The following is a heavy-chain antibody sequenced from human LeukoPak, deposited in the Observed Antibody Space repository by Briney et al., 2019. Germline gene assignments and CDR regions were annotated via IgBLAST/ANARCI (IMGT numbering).Heavy chain of an antibody. CDR1: GFTFSRYD. D-gene: IGHD3-9*01. J-gene: IGHJ4*02. V-gene: IGHV3-23*01. CDR2: ISGSGDRT. CDR3: AKDLRPDILTGSPFDY. Sequence: GGSLRLSCAASGFTFSRYDMKWVREAPGKGLEWLSVISGSGDRTYYAGSVKGRFTVSRDNSKNTLYLQMNSLRAEDTAVYYCAKDLRPDILTGSPFDYWGQGSLVTVSS.